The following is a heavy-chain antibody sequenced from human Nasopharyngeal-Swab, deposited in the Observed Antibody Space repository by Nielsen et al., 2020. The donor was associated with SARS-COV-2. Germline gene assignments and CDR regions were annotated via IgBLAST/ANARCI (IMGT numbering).Heavy chain of an antibody. J-gene: IGHJ4*02. V-gene: IGHV3-11*06. CDR3: ARDLELLTNYYPLDY. D-gene: IGHD3-9*01. Sequence: DSVKGRFTISRDNAKNSLDLQMNSLRDEDTAVYYCARDLELLTNYYPLDYWGQGTLVTVSS.